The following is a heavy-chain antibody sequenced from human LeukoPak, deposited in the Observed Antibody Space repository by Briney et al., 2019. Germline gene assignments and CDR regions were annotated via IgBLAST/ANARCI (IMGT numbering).Heavy chain of an antibody. Sequence: SETLSLTCTVSGGSITNYFWSWIRQPPGKGLEWIGYIYTSGSTNYNPSLKSRVTISVDTSKNQFSLKLSSVTAADTAVYYCARHAVGAANNWFDPWGQGTLVTVSS. CDR3: ARHAVGAANNWFDP. J-gene: IGHJ5*02. CDR2: IYTSGST. V-gene: IGHV4-4*09. CDR1: GGSITNYF. D-gene: IGHD1-26*01.